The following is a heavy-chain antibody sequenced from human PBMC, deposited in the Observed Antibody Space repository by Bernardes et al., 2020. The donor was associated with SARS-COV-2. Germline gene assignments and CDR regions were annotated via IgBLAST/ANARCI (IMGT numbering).Heavy chain of an antibody. CDR2: INPNSGGT. J-gene: IGHJ5*02. D-gene: IGHD6-13*01. Sequence: ASVKVSCKASGYTFTGYYMHWVRQAPGQGLEWMGWINPNSGGTNYAQKFQGWVTMTRDTSISTAYMELSRLRSDDTAVYYCARGLIAALSWFDPWGQGTLVTVSS. CDR3: ARGLIAALSWFDP. CDR1: GYTFTGYY. V-gene: IGHV1-2*04.